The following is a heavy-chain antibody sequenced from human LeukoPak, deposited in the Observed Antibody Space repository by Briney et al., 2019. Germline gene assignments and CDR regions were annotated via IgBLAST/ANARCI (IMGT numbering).Heavy chain of an antibody. Sequence: EGSLRLSCAASGFTFSNYNMNWVRQAPGKGLEWVSSISSSSSYIYYADPVKGRFTISRDNAKNSLYLQMHSLRAEDTAVYYCARDLMGWDLHYFDYWGQGTLVTVSS. CDR2: ISSSSSYI. D-gene: IGHD1-26*01. CDR3: ARDLMGWDLHYFDY. CDR1: GFTFSNYN. V-gene: IGHV3-21*01. J-gene: IGHJ4*02.